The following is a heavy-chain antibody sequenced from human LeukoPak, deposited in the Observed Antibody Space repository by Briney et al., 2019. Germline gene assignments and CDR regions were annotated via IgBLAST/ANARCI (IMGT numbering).Heavy chain of an antibody. CDR2: IYYSGST. Sequence: SETLSLTCTVSGGSINNYYWSWIRQPPEKGLEWIGYIYYSGSTSYNPSLKSRVTISVDTSKNQFSLKLSSVTAADTAVYYCARVPVAGDYYYYGMDVWGQGTTVTVSS. CDR3: ARVPVAGDYYYYGMDV. D-gene: IGHD6-19*01. CDR1: GGSINNYY. V-gene: IGHV4-59*01. J-gene: IGHJ6*02.